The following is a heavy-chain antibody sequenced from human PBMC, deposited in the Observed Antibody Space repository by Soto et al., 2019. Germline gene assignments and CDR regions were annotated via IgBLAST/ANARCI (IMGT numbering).Heavy chain of an antibody. J-gene: IGHJ4*02. CDR2: IYYSGTT. CDR1: GGSISSSSYY. CDR3: ARLIRCKPNSCYFDY. V-gene: IGHV4-39*01. D-gene: IGHD2-2*01. Sequence: QLQLQESGPGLVKPLETLSLTCTVSGGSISSSSYYWAWVRQPPGKGLEWIGSIYYSGTTYYNPSLKRRVTVSEDPSKNQFCLKLSSVTAADTAVFYCARLIRCKPNSCYFDYCGQGTLVTVS.